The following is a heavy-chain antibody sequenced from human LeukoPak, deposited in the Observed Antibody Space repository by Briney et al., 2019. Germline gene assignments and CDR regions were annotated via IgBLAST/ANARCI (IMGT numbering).Heavy chain of an antibody. CDR1: GGSFSGYY. J-gene: IGHJ6*03. D-gene: IGHD2-2*01. V-gene: IGHV4-34*01. CDR2: SNHCGST. Sequence: PSETLSLTCAVYGGSFSGYYWSWIRQPPGKGLEWIGESNHCGSTNYNPSLKSRVTISVDTSKNQFFLKLSTVTAADTAVYYCARGPHCSSTSCYNRWGYYYYYMDVWGKGTTVTVSS. CDR3: ARGPHCSSTSCYNRWGYYYYYMDV.